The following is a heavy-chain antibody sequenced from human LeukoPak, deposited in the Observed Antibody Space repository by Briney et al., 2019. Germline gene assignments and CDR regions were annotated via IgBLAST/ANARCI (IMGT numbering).Heavy chain of an antibody. Sequence: ASVKVSCKASGYTFTSYAMHWVRQAPGQRLEWMGWINAGNGNTKCSQKFQGRVTITRDTSASTAYMELSSLRSEDTAVYYCARGGRDSSSWYPRYYGMDVWGQGTTVTVSS. J-gene: IGHJ6*02. CDR1: GYTFTSYA. CDR3: ARGGRDSSSWYPRYYGMDV. V-gene: IGHV1-3*01. D-gene: IGHD6-13*01. CDR2: INAGNGNT.